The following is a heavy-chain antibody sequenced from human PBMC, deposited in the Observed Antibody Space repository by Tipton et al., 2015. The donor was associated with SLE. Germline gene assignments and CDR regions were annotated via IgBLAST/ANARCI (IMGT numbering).Heavy chain of an antibody. J-gene: IGHJ4*02. CDR2: FNPSDGTS. V-gene: IGHV1-46*01. CDR3: ARERIGAGGTIFDY. D-gene: IGHD6-13*01. Sequence: QLVQSGAEVKKPGASVKVSCKASGYTFTSFDINWVREVPGQGPEWMGIFNPSDGTSNPTQKFQGRVTMTGDSSTRTVSMELSSLTSDDTAVYFCARERIGAGGTIFDYWGQGTLVTV. CDR1: GYTFTSFD.